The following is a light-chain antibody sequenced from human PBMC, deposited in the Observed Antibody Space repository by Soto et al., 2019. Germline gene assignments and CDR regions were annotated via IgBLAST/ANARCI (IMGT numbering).Light chain of an antibody. CDR1: NSDVGAYNY. CDR3: SSYTTSSTYV. Sequence: QSVLTQPASVSGSPRQSITISCTGTNSDVGAYNYVSWFQQHPGKAPKLMVYDVSNRPSGVSNRFSGSKSGNTASLTISGLQAEDEADYYCSSYTTSSTYVSGTGTKVTVL. CDR2: DVS. V-gene: IGLV2-14*03. J-gene: IGLJ1*01.